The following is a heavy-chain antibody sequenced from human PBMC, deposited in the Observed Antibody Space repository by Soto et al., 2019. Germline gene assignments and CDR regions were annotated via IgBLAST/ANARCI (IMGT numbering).Heavy chain of an antibody. V-gene: IGHV3-30*03. CDR2: ISYDGTNK. CDR1: GFTFSSYG. CDR3: AGGYGLTYFDY. D-gene: IGHD1-1*01. Sequence: QVQLVESGGGVVQPGRSLRLSCAASGFTFSSYGMHWVRQAPGKGLEWVAVISYDGTNKYYADSVKGRFTISRDNSKNTLYLQMNSLRAEDKAVYYCAGGYGLTYFDYWGQGTLVTVSS. J-gene: IGHJ4*02.